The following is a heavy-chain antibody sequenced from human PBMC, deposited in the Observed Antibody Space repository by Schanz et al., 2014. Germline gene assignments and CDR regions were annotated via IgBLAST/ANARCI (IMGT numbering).Heavy chain of an antibody. Sequence: VPLFPSLAEVKKPGASVKVSCKASGYTFTSYGISWVRQAPGQGLEWMGWISAYNGNTNYAQKLQGRVTMTTDTSTSTAYMELRSLRSDDTAVYYCARDNLVSSSWYNYYGMDVWGQGTTVTVSS. CDR2: ISAYNGNT. D-gene: IGHD6-13*01. J-gene: IGHJ6*02. V-gene: IGHV1-18*01. CDR3: ARDNLVSSSWYNYYGMDV. CDR1: GYTFTSYG.